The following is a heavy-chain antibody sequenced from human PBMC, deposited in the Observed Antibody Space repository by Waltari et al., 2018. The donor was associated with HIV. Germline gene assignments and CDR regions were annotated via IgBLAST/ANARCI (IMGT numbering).Heavy chain of an antibody. CDR1: VFSLSTSGVG. V-gene: IGHV2-5*02. J-gene: IGHJ4*02. Sequence: QITLKESGPTLVKPTQPLTLTCTFSVFSLSTSGVGVVWIRQPPGKALEWLALIYWDDHMRYSPSLKSRLTITKDTTKNQVVLTMTNMDPVDTATYYCASQRYYYDSSGYYYFDYWGQGTLGTVSS. CDR3: ASQRYYYDSSGYYYFDY. CDR2: IYWDDHM. D-gene: IGHD3-22*01.